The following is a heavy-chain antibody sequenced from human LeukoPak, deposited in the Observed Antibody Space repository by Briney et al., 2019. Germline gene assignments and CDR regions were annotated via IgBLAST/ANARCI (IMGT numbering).Heavy chain of an antibody. V-gene: IGHV3-33*01. CDR1: GFTFSSYG. CDR2: IWYDGSNK. D-gene: IGHD3-10*01. J-gene: IGHJ4*02. CDR3: ARCMVRVVIPDY. Sequence: PGGSLRLSCAASGFTFSSYGMHWVRQAPGKGLEWVAVIWYDGSNKYYADSVKGRFTISRDNSKNTLYLQMNSLRAEDTAVYYCARCMVRVVIPDYWGQGTLVTVSS.